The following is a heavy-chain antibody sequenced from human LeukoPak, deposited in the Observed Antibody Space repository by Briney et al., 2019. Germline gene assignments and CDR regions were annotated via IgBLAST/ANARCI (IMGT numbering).Heavy chain of an antibody. V-gene: IGHV5-51*01. CDR3: ARHEGVLFGYYYYMDV. Sequence: GESLKISCKGSGYSFTSCWIGWVRQMPGKGLEWMGIIYPGDSDTRYSPSFQGQVTISADKSISTAYLQWSSLKASDTAMYYCARHEGVLFGYYYYMDVWGKGTTVTVSS. CDR2: IYPGDSDT. CDR1: GYSFTSCW. D-gene: IGHD3-16*01. J-gene: IGHJ6*03.